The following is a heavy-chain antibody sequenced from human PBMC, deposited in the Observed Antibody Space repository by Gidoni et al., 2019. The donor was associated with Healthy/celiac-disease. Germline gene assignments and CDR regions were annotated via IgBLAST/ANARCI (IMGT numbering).Heavy chain of an antibody. V-gene: IGHV4-39*01. Sequence: QLQLQESGPGLVKPSETLSLTCTVPGGSISSSSYYWGWIRQPPGKGLEWIGSIYYSGSTYYNPSLKSRVTISVDTSKNQFSLKLSSVTAADTAVYYCGSGYDGCIDYWGQGTLVTVSS. CDR3: GSGYDGCIDY. CDR1: GGSISSSSYY. D-gene: IGHD5-12*01. J-gene: IGHJ4*02. CDR2: IYYSGST.